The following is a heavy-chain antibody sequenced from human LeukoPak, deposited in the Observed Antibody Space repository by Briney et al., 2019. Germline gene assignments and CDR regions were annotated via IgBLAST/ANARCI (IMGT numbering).Heavy chain of an antibody. CDR2: IRYDGSNK. J-gene: IGHJ4*02. D-gene: IGHD6-13*01. CDR3: AKPEIQGAAAGTDLSY. Sequence: GGSLRLSCAASGFTFSSYGMHWVRQAPGKGLEWVAFIRYDGSNKYYADSVKGRFTISRDNSKNTLYLQMNSLRAEDTAVYYCAKPEIQGAAAGTDLSYWGQGTLVTVSS. CDR1: GFTFSSYG. V-gene: IGHV3-30*02.